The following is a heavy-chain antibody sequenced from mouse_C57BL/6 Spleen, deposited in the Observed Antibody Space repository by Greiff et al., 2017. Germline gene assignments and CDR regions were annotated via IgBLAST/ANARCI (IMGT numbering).Heavy chain of an antibody. V-gene: IGHV1-52*01. CDR2: IDPSDSET. Sequence: QVQLQQPGAELVRPGSSVKLSCKASGYTFTSYWMHWVKQRPIQGLEWIGNIDPSDSETHSNQKFKDKATLTVDKSSSTAYMQLSSLTSEDSAVYYCAREGGYDAVDYWGQGTTLTVSS. J-gene: IGHJ2*01. CDR1: GYTFTSYW. D-gene: IGHD2-2*01. CDR3: AREGGYDAVDY.